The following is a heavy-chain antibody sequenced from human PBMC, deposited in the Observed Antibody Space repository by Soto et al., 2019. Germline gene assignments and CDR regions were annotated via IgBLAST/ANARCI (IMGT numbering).Heavy chain of an antibody. J-gene: IGHJ1*01. V-gene: IGHV1-46*01. CDR1: GYTFTSYY. CDR2: INPSGGST. CDR3: ARDPQGISRSSSIWFQH. D-gene: IGHD3-3*01. Sequence: ASVKVSCKASGYTFTSYYMHWVRQAPGQGLEWMGIINPSGGSTSYAQKFQGRVTMTRDTSTSTVYMELSSLRSEDTAVYYCARDPQGISRSSSIWFQHWGQGTLVTV.